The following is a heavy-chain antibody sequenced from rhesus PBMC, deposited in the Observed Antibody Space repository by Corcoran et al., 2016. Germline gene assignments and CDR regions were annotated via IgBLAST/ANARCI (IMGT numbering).Heavy chain of an antibody. D-gene: IGHD1-1-1*01. J-gene: IGHJ4*01. V-gene: IGHV3-178*01. CDR1: GCTFSDHY. CDR2: ISNVGGST. CDR3: ARVYRGIDY. Sequence: EVQLEEAGGGLAKPGGSLRLSCAASGCTFSDHYMDWVRQAPGKGRGGVTRISNVGGSTLYAAAVKGRFTVAREKAKNTLYVQMNSLRVEDTAVYYCARVYRGIDYWGQGVLVTVSS.